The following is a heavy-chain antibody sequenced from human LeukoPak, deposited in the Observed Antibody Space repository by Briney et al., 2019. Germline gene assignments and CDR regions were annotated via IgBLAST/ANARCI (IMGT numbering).Heavy chain of an antibody. CDR2: INHSGST. Sequence: SETLSLTCAVYGGSFSGYYWSWIRQPPGKGLEWIGEINHSGSTNYNPSLKSRVTISVDTSKNQFSLKLSSVTAADTAVYYCARRPALTVVVVAAALDYWGQGTLVTVSS. CDR1: GGSFSGYY. J-gene: IGHJ4*02. V-gene: IGHV4-34*01. D-gene: IGHD2-15*01. CDR3: ARRPALTVVVVAAALDY.